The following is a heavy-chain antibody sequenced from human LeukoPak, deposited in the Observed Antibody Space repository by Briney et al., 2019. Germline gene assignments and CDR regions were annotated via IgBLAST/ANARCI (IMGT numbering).Heavy chain of an antibody. J-gene: IGHJ3*02. CDR2: INSDGSST. Sequence: GGSLRLSCAASGFTFSSYGMHWVRQAPGKGLVWVSRINSDGSSTSYADSVKGRFTISRNNANNTLYLQINSLRAEGTAVYYCAREGVVIAPDAFDIWGQGTMVTVSS. CDR1: GFTFSSYG. V-gene: IGHV3-74*01. D-gene: IGHD3-22*01. CDR3: AREGVVIAPDAFDI.